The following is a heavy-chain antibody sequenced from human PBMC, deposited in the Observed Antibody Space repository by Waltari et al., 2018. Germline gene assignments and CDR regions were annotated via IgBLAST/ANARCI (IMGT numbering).Heavy chain of an antibody. Sequence: EVQLVESGGGLVQPGGSLRLSCAASGFTFSSYDMSWVRQAPGKGLEWVSSVSSGGGSTYYADSVKGRFTISRDNSKNTLDLQMNSLRAEDTAVYYCARTTETTSGGYYYYYMDVWGKGATVTVSS. CDR2: VSSGGGST. CDR3: ARTTETTSGGYYYYYMDV. V-gene: IGHV3-23*04. D-gene: IGHD4-17*01. J-gene: IGHJ6*03. CDR1: GFTFSSYD.